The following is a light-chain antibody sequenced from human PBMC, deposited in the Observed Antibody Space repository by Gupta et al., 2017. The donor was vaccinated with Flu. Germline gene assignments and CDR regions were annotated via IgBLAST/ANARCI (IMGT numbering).Light chain of an antibody. Sequence: QSALTQPAPVSGSPGQSITISCTGTSSDVGCYNYVSWYQQHPGKAPKLMIYEVSNRPSGVSNRFSGSKSGNTASLTISGLQAEDEADYYCSSYTSSSTLAVFGGGTKLTVL. J-gene: IGLJ3*02. CDR1: SSDVGCYNY. CDR3: SSYTSSSTLAV. CDR2: EVS. V-gene: IGLV2-14*01.